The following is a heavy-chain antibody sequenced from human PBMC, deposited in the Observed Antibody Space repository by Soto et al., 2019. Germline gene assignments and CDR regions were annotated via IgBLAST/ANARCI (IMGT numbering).Heavy chain of an antibody. Sequence: GGSLRLSCAASGFIFSTYGMYWVRQAPGKGLEWLAVIWYDGSKKYYGDSVKGRFTISRDNSKNTLYLQMNSLRVEDTAVYYCARGIPPDYWGQGTLVTVSS. D-gene: IGHD6-13*01. CDR3: ARGIPPDY. CDR2: IWYDGSKK. J-gene: IGHJ4*02. V-gene: IGHV3-33*07. CDR1: GFIFSTYG.